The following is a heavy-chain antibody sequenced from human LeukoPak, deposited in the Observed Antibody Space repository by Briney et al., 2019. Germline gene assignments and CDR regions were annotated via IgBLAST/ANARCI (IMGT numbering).Heavy chain of an antibody. CDR2: ISWNSGSI. CDR3: AKAYGDYLYYFDY. D-gene: IGHD4-17*01. CDR1: GFTFDDYA. Sequence: PGGSLRLSCAASGFTFDDYAMHWVRHAPGKGLEWVSGISWNSGSIGYADSVKGRFTISRDNAKNSLYLQMNSLRAEDTALYYCAKAYGDYLYYFDYWGQGTLVTVSS. V-gene: IGHV3-9*01. J-gene: IGHJ4*02.